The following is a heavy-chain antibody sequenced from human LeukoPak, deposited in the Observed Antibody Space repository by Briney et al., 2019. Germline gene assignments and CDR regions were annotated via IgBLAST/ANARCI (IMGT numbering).Heavy chain of an antibody. J-gene: IGHJ4*02. CDR3: ARDPDYYDSSGYSFFDY. D-gene: IGHD3-22*01. Sequence: GASVKVSCKASGYTFTSFGISWIRQAPGQGLEWMGWVGGNSAYTNSAQKLQDRVTMTTDTSTNTAYMELRSLRSDDTAVYYCARDPDYYDSSGYSFFDYWGQGTLVTVSS. V-gene: IGHV1-18*01. CDR2: VGGNSAYT. CDR1: GYTFTSFG.